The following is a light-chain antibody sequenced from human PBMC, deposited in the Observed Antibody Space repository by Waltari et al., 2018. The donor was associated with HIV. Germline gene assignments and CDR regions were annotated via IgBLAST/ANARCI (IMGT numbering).Light chain of an antibody. V-gene: IGLV2-18*01. Sequence: QSALTQPPSVSGSPGQSVTISCTGANSDIGSDLGRSDRVSWYQQSPGTALQLIISGVTSRPSEVPDRFSGSASANTASLIISDLQPEDEGEYYCALYRSRNTYVFGPGTHVTVL. CDR3: ALYRSRNTYV. CDR1: NSDIGSDLGRSDR. J-gene: IGLJ1*01. CDR2: GVT.